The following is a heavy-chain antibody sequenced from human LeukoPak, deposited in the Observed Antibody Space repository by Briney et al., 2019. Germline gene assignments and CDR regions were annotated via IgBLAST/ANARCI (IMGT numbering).Heavy chain of an antibody. Sequence: GGSLRLSCVGSGFTFSRYWLNWVRQAPGKGLEWVANIKGDGSYKYYVDSVKGRFTISRDNAKSSVYLQMNTLRAEDTAVYYCATSADSSGNDWGQGTLVTVSS. CDR1: GFTFSRYW. CDR2: IKGDGSYK. V-gene: IGHV3-7*03. CDR3: ATSADSSGND. D-gene: IGHD3-22*01. J-gene: IGHJ4*02.